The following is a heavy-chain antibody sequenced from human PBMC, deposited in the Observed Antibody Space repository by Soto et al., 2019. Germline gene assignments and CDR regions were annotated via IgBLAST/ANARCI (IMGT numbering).Heavy chain of an antibody. V-gene: IGHV3-30-3*01. D-gene: IGHD3-10*01. J-gene: IGHJ4*02. CDR2: ISYDGSNK. CDR3: ARDRRRITMVRGRYFDY. Sequence: PGGSLRLSCAASGFTFSSYAMHWVRQAPGKGLEWVAVISYDGSNKYYADSVKGRFTISRDNSKNTLYLQMNSLRAEDTAVYYCARDRRRITMVRGRYFDYWGQGTLVTVSS. CDR1: GFTFSSYA.